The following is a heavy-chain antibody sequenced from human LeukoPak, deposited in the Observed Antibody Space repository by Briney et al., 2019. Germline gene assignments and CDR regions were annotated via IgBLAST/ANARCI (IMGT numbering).Heavy chain of an antibody. CDR3: AKDGAWLRFDD. Sequence: PSETLSLTCTVSGYSINSGYYWVWIRQPPGKGLEWIGSIYRSGSTNYNPSLKSRVTISVDTSKNQFSLKVSSVTAADTAVYYCAKDGAWLRFDDWGQGILVTVSS. V-gene: IGHV4-38-2*02. D-gene: IGHD5-12*01. CDR2: IYRSGST. J-gene: IGHJ4*02. CDR1: GYSINSGYY.